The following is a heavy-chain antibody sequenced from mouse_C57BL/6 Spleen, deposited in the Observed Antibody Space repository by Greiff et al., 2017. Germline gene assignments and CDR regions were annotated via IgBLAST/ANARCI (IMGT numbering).Heavy chain of an antibody. CDR1: GYTFTDYE. V-gene: IGHV1-15*01. J-gene: IGHJ1*03. CDR3: TRGGITTVVDWYFDV. D-gene: IGHD1-1*01. Sequence: LQESGAELVRPGASVTLSCKASGYTFTDYEMHWVKQTPVHGLEWIGAIDPETGGTAYNQKFKGKAILTADKSSSTAYMELRSLTSEDSAVYYCTRGGITTVVDWYFDVWGTGTTVTVSS. CDR2: IDPETGGT.